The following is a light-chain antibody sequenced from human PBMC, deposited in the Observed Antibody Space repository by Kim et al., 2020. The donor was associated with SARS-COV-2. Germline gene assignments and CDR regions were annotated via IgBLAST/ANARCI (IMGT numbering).Light chain of an antibody. CDR3: QQYNSYLLT. Sequence: DIQMTQSPSTLSASVGDRVTITCRASQSIRSWLTWYQQKPGKDPKRLIYKPSSLESGGPSRFSGSGSWTEFTHTNSSLQPVDIATYFSQQYNSYLLTFGGGTKGDIK. CDR1: QSIRSW. CDR2: KPS. J-gene: IGKJ4*01. V-gene: IGKV1-5*03.